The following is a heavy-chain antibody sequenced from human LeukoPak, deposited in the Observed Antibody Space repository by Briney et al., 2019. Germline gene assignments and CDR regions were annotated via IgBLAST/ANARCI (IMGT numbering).Heavy chain of an antibody. V-gene: IGHV1-2*02. CDR2: INLNSGGT. CDR1: GYTFTGYY. J-gene: IGHJ6*03. Sequence: ASVKVSCKASGYTFTGYYIHWVRQAPGQGLEWMGWINLNSGGTNYVQKFQGRVAMTRDTSISTAYMELSRLRSDDTAVYYCARTPEGPYYYMDVWGKGTTVTISS. D-gene: IGHD2-15*01. CDR3: ARTPEGPYYYMDV.